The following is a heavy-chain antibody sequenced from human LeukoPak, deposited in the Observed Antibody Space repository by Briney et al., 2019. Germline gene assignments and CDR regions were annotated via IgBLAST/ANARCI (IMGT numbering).Heavy chain of an antibody. V-gene: IGHV1-8*01. Sequence: ASVKVSCKASGYTFTSYDINWVRQATGQGLEWMGWKNPNSGNTGYAQKFQGRVTMTRNTSISTAYMELSSLRSEDTAVYYCARVDDSSDEAGYWGQGTLVTVSS. J-gene: IGHJ4*02. CDR2: KNPNSGNT. D-gene: IGHD3-22*01. CDR3: ARVDDSSDEAGY. CDR1: GYTFTSYD.